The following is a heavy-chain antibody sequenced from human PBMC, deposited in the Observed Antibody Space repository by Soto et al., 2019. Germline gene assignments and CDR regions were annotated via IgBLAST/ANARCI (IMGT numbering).Heavy chain of an antibody. CDR2: INHSGST. Sequence: PSETLSLTCAVYGGSFSGYYWSWIRQPPGKGLEWIGEINHSGSTNYNPTLKSRVTISVDTSKNQFSLKLSSVTAADTAVYYCARATYYDYVWGSYRYFDYWGQGTLVTVSS. CDR3: ARATYYDYVWGSYRYFDY. J-gene: IGHJ4*02. D-gene: IGHD3-16*02. CDR1: GGSFSGYY. V-gene: IGHV4-34*01.